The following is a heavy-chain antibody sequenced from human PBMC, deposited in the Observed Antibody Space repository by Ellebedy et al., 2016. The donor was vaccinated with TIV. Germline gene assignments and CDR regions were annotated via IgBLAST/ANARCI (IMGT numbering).Heavy chain of an antibody. CDR2: IYYSGYT. CDR3: ARGPLRYFDWVYYYHGMDV. CDR1: GGSISTYY. J-gene: IGHJ6*02. Sequence: MPSETLSLTCTVSGGSISTYYWSRIRQPPGQGLEWIGYIYYSGYTEYNPSLKSRVTISLDTSKDQFSLRLRSVTAADTAVYYCARGPLRYFDWVYYYHGMDVWGQGTTVTVSS. D-gene: IGHD3-9*01. V-gene: IGHV4-59*08.